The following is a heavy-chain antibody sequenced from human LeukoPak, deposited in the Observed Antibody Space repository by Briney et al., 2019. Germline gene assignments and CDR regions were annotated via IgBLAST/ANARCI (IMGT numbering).Heavy chain of an antibody. CDR3: GAAAGPPRSYYYYGMDV. CDR1: GGSFSGYY. J-gene: IGHJ6*02. CDR2: INHSGSN. V-gene: IGHV4-34*01. Sequence: SETLSLTCAVYGGSFSGYYWSWIRQPPGKGLEWVGAINHSGSNNYNPSLKRRATISVDTSKNQFSLKLSSVTAADTAVYYCGAAAGPPRSYYYYGMDVWGQGTTVTVSS. D-gene: IGHD6-13*01.